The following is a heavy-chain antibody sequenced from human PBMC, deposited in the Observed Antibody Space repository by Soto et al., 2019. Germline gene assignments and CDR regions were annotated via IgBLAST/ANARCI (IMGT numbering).Heavy chain of an antibody. CDR1: GGSISSYY. CDR2: IYYSGST. V-gene: IGHV4-59*01. D-gene: IGHD1-1*01. CDR3: ARLATRYYFDY. J-gene: IGHJ4*02. Sequence: QVQLQESGPGLVKPSETLSLTCTVSGGSISSYYWSWIRQPPGKGLEWIGYIYYSGSTNYNPSLKSRDTISVDTSKNQFSLKMSSVTAADTAVYYCARLATRYYFDYWGQGTLVTVSS.